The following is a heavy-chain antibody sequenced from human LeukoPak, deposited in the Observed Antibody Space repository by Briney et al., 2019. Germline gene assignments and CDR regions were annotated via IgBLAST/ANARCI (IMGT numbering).Heavy chain of an antibody. V-gene: IGHV3-9*01. D-gene: IGHD2-21*02. J-gene: IGHJ4*02. CDR1: GFTFDDYA. CDR2: ISWNSGSI. Sequence: GGSLRLSCAASGFTFDDYAMHWVQQAPGKGLEWVSGISWNSGSIGYADSVKGRFTISRDNAKNSLYLQMNSLRAEDTALYYCAKGGLTVVTAIQYWGQGTLVTVSS. CDR3: AKGGLTVVTAIQY.